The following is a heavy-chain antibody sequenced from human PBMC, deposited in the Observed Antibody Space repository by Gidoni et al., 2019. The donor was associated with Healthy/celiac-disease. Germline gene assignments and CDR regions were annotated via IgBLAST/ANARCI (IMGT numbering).Heavy chain of an antibody. J-gene: IGHJ4*02. Sequence: QVQLQQWGAGLLKPSETLSLICAVYGGSFSGYYWSWIRQPPGKGLEGIGEINNSGSTNYNPSLKSRVTISGETSKNQVSLKLGHGNAADTAVYYWGRIGAMGTGYWGQGTLVTVSS. CDR3: GRIGAMGTGY. V-gene: IGHV4-34*01. CDR2: INNSGST. CDR1: GGSFSGYY. D-gene: IGHD5-18*01.